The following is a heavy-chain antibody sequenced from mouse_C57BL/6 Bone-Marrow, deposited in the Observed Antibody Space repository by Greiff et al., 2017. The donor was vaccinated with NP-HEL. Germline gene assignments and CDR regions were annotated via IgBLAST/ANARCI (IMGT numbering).Heavy chain of an antibody. V-gene: IGHV1-61*01. J-gene: IGHJ2*01. D-gene: IGHD1-1*01. CDR3: ARLGSLIFITTVAGFDY. CDR2: IYPSDSET. Sequence: VQLQQPGAELVRPGSSVKLSCKASGYTFTSYWMDWVKQRPGQGLEWIGNIYPSDSETHYNQKFKDKATLTVDKSSSTAYMQLSSLTSEDSAVYYCARLGSLIFITTVAGFDYWGQGTTLTVSS. CDR1: GYTFTSYW.